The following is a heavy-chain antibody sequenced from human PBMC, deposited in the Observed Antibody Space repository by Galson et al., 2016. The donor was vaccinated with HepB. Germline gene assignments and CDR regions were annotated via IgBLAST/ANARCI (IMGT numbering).Heavy chain of an antibody. D-gene: IGHD2-2*03. CDR2: ISPSTGGT. Sequence: SVKVSCKASGYTFTEYFIHWVRQAPGQGLEWMGWISPSTGGTNSAQTFQGRVTMTRDTSISPAYMELSRLRSDDSAVYYCARSRAFGYCTSTTCPSFAYWGQGTLVTVSS. CDR3: ARSRAFGYCTSTTCPSFAY. V-gene: IGHV1-2*02. J-gene: IGHJ4*02. CDR1: GYTFTEYF.